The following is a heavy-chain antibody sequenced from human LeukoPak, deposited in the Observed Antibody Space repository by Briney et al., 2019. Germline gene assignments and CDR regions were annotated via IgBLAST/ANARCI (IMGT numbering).Heavy chain of an antibody. CDR2: IRYDGSNK. J-gene: IGHJ4*02. CDR1: GFTFSSYG. D-gene: IGHD3-10*01. CDR3: AKEGGILWFGDKLDY. V-gene: IGHV3-30*02. Sequence: PGGSLRLSCAASGFTFSSYGMHWVRQAPGKGLEWVAFIRYDGSNKYYADSVKGRFTISRDNSKNTLYLQMNSLRAEDTAVYYCAKEGGILWFGDKLDYWGQGTLVTVSS.